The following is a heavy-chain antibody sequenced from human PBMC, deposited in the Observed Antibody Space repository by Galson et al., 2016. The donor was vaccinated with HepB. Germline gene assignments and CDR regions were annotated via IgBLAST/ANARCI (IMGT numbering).Heavy chain of an antibody. V-gene: IGHV3-48*02. J-gene: IGHJ5*02. D-gene: IGHD2-15*01. CDR2: ISGGSDAI. CDR1: GFTFSTYS. Sequence: SLRLSCAASGFTFSTYSMNWVRQAPGKGLAWVSYISGGSDAISYADSVNGRFTPSRDNAKDSLYLQMNSPRDEDTAVYYCARDPVSDEDTHCTGGSCYSGWFDPWGQGTLVTVSS. CDR3: ARDPVSDEDTHCTGGSCYSGWFDP.